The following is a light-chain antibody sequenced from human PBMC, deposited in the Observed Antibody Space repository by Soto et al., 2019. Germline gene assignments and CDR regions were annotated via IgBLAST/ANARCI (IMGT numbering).Light chain of an antibody. J-gene: IGKJ2*03. Sequence: DIQMTQSPSTLPASAGDRVTITCRASQTINNWLAWYQQKPGKAPKLLIYKTSTLQSGVPSRFSGSGSGTEFTLTISCLQPDDFATYYCQQYSSYSMYSFGQGTKVEIK. CDR1: QTINNW. CDR3: QQYSSYSMYS. V-gene: IGKV1-5*03. CDR2: KTS.